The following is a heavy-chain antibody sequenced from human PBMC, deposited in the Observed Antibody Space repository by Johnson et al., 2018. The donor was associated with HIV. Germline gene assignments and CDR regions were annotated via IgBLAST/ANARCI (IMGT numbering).Heavy chain of an antibody. D-gene: IGHD6-13*01. CDR3: ARDGESQQLPLGDACDF. Sequence: VQLVESGGGVVQPGRSLRLSCAASGFIFSSNYMNWVRQAPGKGLEWVSVIYSGGSTYYADSVKGRFTISRDNSQNTLYLQMNSLRVEDTAVYYCARDGESQQLPLGDACDFWGQGTRVTVSS. V-gene: IGHV3-66*01. CDR2: IYSGGST. J-gene: IGHJ3*01. CDR1: GFIFSSNY.